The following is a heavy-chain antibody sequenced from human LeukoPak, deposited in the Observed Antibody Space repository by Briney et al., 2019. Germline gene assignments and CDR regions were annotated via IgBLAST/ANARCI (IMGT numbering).Heavy chain of an antibody. J-gene: IGHJ4*01. D-gene: IGHD3-16*01. CDR1: GGSVSSGSYY. Sequence: SETLSLTCTVSGGSVSSGSYYWSWIRQPPGKGLEWIGYIYYRGSTNYNPSLKSRVTISEDTSKNQFSLKLNSVTAVDTAVYFCAGDLGHSYAYGHWGHGTQVTVSS. CDR2: IYYRGST. CDR3: AGDLGHSYAYGH. V-gene: IGHV4-61*01.